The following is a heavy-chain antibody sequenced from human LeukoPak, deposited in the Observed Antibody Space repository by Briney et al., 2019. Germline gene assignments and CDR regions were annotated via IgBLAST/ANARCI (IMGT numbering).Heavy chain of an antibody. Sequence: GGSLRLSCPAAGFTFSSYEMNWVRQAPGKGLEWVSYISSSGSTIYHADSVKGRFTISRDNAKNSLYLQMNSLRVEDTAIYYCARAHYYDSSAFDYWGQGTLVTVSS. V-gene: IGHV3-48*03. CDR3: ARAHYYDSSAFDY. J-gene: IGHJ4*02. CDR1: GFTFSSYE. D-gene: IGHD3-22*01. CDR2: ISSSGSTI.